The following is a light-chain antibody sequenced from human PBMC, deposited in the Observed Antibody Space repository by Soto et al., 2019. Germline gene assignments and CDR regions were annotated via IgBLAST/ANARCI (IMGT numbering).Light chain of an antibody. CDR1: HSIISL. Sequence: DAHMTHSLAAVSISIRNRVSITCLSIHSIISLLAWYQQKPGKARKLLIYDASSLESGVPSRFSGSGSGTEFTLTIIRLQPDDFGTYCCPRYNSFLWMFGQGTKKDIK. CDR3: PRYNSFLWM. J-gene: IGKJ1*01. CDR2: DAS. V-gene: IGKV1-5*01.